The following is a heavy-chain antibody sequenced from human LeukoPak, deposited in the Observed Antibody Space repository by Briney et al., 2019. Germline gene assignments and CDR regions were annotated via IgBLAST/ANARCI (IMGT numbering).Heavy chain of an antibody. CDR3: ARDSSGQYYGLDV. CDR1: GFTVTTNY. D-gene: IGHD3-22*01. Sequence: AGGSLRLSCAAFGFTVTTNYMSWVRQAPEKGLEWVAVLYSGGSTYYADSVKGRFTISRDNSKNTLYLQMNNLRAEDTAVYYCARDSSGQYYGLDVWGQGTTVTVSS. V-gene: IGHV3-66*01. J-gene: IGHJ6*02. CDR2: LYSGGST.